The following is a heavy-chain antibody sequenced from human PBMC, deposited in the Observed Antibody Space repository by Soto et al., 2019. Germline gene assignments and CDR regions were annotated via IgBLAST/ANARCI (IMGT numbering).Heavy chain of an antibody. CDR3: ARGQPYNIGVGAGGFDI. Sequence: EVQLLESGGGLAQPGGSLRLSCAASGFTFSIYAMSWVRQAPGKGLEWVSGISGSGSSTYYADAVKGRFSISRDNSKNTLYLQMNSLRVEDTAVYYCARGQPYNIGVGAGGFDIWGQGTMVTVSS. CDR2: ISGSGSST. D-gene: IGHD1-1*01. V-gene: IGHV3-23*01. J-gene: IGHJ3*02. CDR1: GFTFSIYA.